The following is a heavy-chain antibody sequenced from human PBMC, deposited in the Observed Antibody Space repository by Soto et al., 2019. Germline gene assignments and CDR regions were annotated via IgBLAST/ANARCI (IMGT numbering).Heavy chain of an antibody. D-gene: IGHD3-22*01. CDR1: GASFTDGSLF. CDR2: TYIGGMT. V-gene: IGHV4-39*01. CDR3: ATAPDTFSPAGYYVNWFDP. J-gene: IGHJ5*02. Sequence: SETLSLTCTVSGASFTDGSLFWGWIRQSPGKGVGWIASTYIGGMTYYNPSLRSRVTISVDTSKSQFSLRLNSVTAADTAVYYCATAPDTFSPAGYYVNWFDPWGHGTKVTVSS.